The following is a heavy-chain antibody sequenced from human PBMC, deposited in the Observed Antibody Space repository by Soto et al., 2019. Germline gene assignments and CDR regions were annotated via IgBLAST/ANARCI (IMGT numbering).Heavy chain of an antibody. CDR3: ARSYSSSPYYYYGMDV. D-gene: IGHD2-15*01. V-gene: IGHV4-59*01. J-gene: IGHJ6*02. CDR2: IYYSGST. Sequence: SETLSLTCTVSGGSISSYYWSWIRQPPGEGLEWIGYIYYSGSTNYNPSLKSRVTISVDTSKNQFSLKLSSVTAADTAVYYCARSYSSSPYYYYGMDVWGQGTTVTVSS. CDR1: GGSISSYY.